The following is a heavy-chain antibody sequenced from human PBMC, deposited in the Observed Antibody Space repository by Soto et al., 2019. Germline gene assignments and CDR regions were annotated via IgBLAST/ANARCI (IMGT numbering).Heavy chain of an antibody. J-gene: IGHJ5*02. Sequence: QVTLKESGPVLVNPTETLTLRCTVSGLSITDSEMGVSWIRQPPGQPLEWLAHIDSSGEKSYRTFLKSRLAISNATSKSQIVLTMTSMDPADTATYYCARRHLAVAVSPWFDPWGQGIPVTVSS. CDR1: GLSITDSEMG. CDR2: IDSSGEK. CDR3: ARRHLAVAVSPWFDP. V-gene: IGHV2-26*01. D-gene: IGHD6-19*01.